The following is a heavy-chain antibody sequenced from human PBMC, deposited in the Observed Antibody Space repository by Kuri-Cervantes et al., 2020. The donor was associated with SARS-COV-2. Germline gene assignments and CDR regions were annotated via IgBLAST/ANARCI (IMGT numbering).Heavy chain of an antibody. CDR2: IKGGSGTT. J-gene: IGHJ4*02. CDR1: GFTFSSYA. D-gene: IGHD3-16*01. CDR3: ARDLGVAPDF. V-gene: IGHV3-23*01. Sequence: ETLSLTCAASGFTFSSYAMSWVRQAPGKGLEWVSCIKGGSGTTYYAASVKGRFTVSRDSAKNTLYLLMSSLRVEDTAMYYCARDLGVAPDFWGQGTQVTVSS.